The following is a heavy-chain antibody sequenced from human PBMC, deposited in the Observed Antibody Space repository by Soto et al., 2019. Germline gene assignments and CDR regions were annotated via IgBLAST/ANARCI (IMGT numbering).Heavy chain of an antibody. CDR2: IGAYNGNT. D-gene: IGHD3-9*01. CDR3: ARRNILTGYLDY. J-gene: IGHJ4*02. V-gene: IGHV1-18*04. CDR1: GYTFTSYG. Sequence: ASVKVSCKASGYTFTSYGISWVRQAPGQGLEWMGWIGAYNGNTNYAQKLQGRVTMTTDTSTSTAYMELRSLRSDDTAVYYCARRNILTGYLDYGGQGTLVTVSS.